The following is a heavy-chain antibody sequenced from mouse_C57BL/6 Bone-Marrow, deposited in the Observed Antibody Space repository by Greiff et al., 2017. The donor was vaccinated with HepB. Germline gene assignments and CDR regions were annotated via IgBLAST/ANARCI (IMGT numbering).Heavy chain of an antibody. Sequence: QVQLKESGPGLVQPSQSLSITCTVSGFSLTSYGVHWVRQSPGKGLEWLGVIWSGGSTDYNAAFISRLSISKDNSKSQVFFKMNSLQADDTAIYYCARNGYDTFYDAMDYWGQGTSVTVSS. CDR3: ARNGYDTFYDAMDY. D-gene: IGHD2-2*01. V-gene: IGHV2-2*01. J-gene: IGHJ4*01. CDR2: IWSGGST. CDR1: GFSLTSYG.